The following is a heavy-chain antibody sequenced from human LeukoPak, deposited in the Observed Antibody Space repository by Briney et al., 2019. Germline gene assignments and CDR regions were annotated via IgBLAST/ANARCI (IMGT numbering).Heavy chain of an antibody. CDR2: IKLDGSEK. CDR1: GFTFSSYW. CDR3: ARGHYGDYG. D-gene: IGHD4-17*01. J-gene: IGHJ4*02. V-gene: IGHV3-7*01. Sequence: GGSLRLSCAASGFTFSSYWMSWVRQAPGKGLEWVANIKLDGSEKYYVDSVEGRFTISRDNAKNTLYLQMNSLRPEDTAVYYCARGHYGDYGWGQGTLVTVSS.